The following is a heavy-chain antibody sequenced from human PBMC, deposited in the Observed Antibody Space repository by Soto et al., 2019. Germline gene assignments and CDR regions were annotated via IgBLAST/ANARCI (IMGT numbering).Heavy chain of an antibody. CDR1: GFTFSSYA. V-gene: IGHV3-23*01. Sequence: QSGGSLRLSCAASGFTFSSYAMSWVRQAPGKGLEWVSAISGSGGSTYYADSVKGRFTISRDNSKNTLYLQMNSLRAEDTAVYYCAKDRWFGELLSGVLAFTDYYYYYYMDVWGKGTTVTVSS. D-gene: IGHD3-10*01. J-gene: IGHJ6*03. CDR2: ISGSGGST. CDR3: AKDRWFGELLSGVLAFTDYYYYYYMDV.